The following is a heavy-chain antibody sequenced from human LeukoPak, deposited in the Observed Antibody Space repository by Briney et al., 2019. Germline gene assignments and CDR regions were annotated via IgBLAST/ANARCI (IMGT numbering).Heavy chain of an antibody. J-gene: IGHJ4*02. Sequence: GGSLRRYCAASGFTFSSYSMNWVRQAPGKGLEWISYIGISSGNTKYADSVKGRFTISGDKAKNSVYLQMNSLRVEDTAVYYCARDTKYAFDNWGQGTLVTVSS. D-gene: IGHD2-2*01. CDR3: ARDTKYAFDN. CDR2: IGISSGNT. V-gene: IGHV3-48*01. CDR1: GFTFSSYS.